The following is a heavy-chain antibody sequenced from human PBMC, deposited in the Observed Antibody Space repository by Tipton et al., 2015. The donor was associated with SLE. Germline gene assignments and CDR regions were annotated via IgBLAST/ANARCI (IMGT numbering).Heavy chain of an antibody. CDR3: AREEGYSSGPGGMDV. CDR1: GGSFSGYY. V-gene: IGHV4-34*01. CDR2: INHSGST. J-gene: IGHJ6*02. D-gene: IGHD6-19*01. Sequence: ILSLTCAVYGGSFSGYYWSWIRQPPGKGLEWIGEINHSGSTNYNPSLKSRVTISVDTSKNQFSLKLSSVTAADTAVYYCAREEGYSSGPGGMDVWGQGTTVTVSS.